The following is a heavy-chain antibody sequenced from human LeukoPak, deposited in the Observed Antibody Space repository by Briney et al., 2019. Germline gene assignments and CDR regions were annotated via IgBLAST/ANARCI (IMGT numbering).Heavy chain of an antibody. CDR1: GGSISSYY. CDR3: ARDGFTDSDAFDI. J-gene: IGHJ3*02. CDR2: IYYSGST. V-gene: IGHV4-59*12. D-gene: IGHD2-15*01. Sequence: SETLSLTCTVSGGSISSYYWSWIRQPPGKGLEWIGYIYYSGSTKYNPSLKSRVTMSVDTSKNQFSLKLSSVTAADTAVYYCARDGFTDSDAFDIWGQGTMVTVSS.